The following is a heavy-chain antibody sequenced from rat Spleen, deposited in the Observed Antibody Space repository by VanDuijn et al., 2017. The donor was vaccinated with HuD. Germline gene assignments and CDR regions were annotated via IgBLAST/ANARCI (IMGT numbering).Heavy chain of an antibody. CDR1: GFTFSNRG. J-gene: IGHJ4*01. Sequence: EVQLVESGGGLGQPGRSLKLSCAASGFTFSNRGMHWVRQAPTKGLEWVASISNAAGKVYYPDSVKGRFTISRDTVQNILYLQMNSPRSEDTATYYCTTDTYGGYVMDAWGQGASVTVSA. CDR2: ISNAAGKV. V-gene: IGHV5S13*01. D-gene: IGHD1-11*01. CDR3: TTDTYGGYVMDA.